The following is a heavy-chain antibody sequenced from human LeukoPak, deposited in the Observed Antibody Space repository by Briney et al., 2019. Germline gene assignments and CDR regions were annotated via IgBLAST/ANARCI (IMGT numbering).Heavy chain of an antibody. D-gene: IGHD2-2*01. J-gene: IGHJ5*02. CDR1: GGSISSYY. CDR2: IYYTGST. V-gene: IGHV4-59*01. CDR3: TRSTSFINWFDP. Sequence: SETLSLTCTVSGGSISSYYWSWIRQPPGKGLEWIGYIYYTGSTNYNPSLKSRVTISVDTSKNQFSLKLSSVTAADTAVYYCTRSTSFINWFDPWGQGTLVTVSS.